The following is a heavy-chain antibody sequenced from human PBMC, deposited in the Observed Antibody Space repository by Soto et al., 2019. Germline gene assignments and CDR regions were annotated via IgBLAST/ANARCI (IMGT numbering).Heavy chain of an antibody. CDR3: ARDLDSSGQYNWFDH. CDR2: IIPIFGTA. Sequence: QVQLVQSGAEVKKPGSSVKVSCKASGGTFSSYAISWVRQAPGQGLEWMGGIIPIFGTANYAQKFQGRVTIAAEESTSTAHMELSSLRSEDTAVYYCARDLDSSGQYNWFDHWGQGTLVTVSS. CDR1: GGTFSSYA. V-gene: IGHV1-69*01. D-gene: IGHD3-22*01. J-gene: IGHJ5*02.